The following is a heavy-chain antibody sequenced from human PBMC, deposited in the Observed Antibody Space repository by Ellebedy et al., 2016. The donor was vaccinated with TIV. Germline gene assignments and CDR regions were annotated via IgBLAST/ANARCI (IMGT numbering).Heavy chain of an antibody. CDR3: ARETDRLLDY. Sequence: SETLSLTXTVSGGSISSSSYYWGWIRQPPGKGLEWIGSIYYSGSTYYNPSLKSRVTISVDTSKNQFSLKLSSVTAEDTAVYYCARETDRLLDYWGQGTLVTVSS. J-gene: IGHJ4*02. CDR2: IYYSGST. V-gene: IGHV4-39*07. CDR1: GGSISSSSYY. D-gene: IGHD1-14*01.